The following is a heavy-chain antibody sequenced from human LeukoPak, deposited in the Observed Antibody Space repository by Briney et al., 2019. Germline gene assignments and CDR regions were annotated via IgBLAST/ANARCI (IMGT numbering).Heavy chain of an antibody. CDR3: ARSLPYDSSAYYYS. V-gene: IGHV4-61*05. CDR1: GGSISSSSYY. CDR2: IYYSGST. J-gene: IGHJ5*02. D-gene: IGHD3-22*01. Sequence: WETLSLTCTVSGGSISSSSYYWGWIRQPPGKGLEWIGYIYYSGSTNYNPSLKSRVTISVDTSKNQFSLNLSSVTAADTAVYYCARSLPYDSSAYYYSWGQGTLVTVSS.